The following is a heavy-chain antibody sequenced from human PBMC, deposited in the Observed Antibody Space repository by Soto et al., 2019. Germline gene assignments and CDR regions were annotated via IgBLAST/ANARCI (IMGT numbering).Heavy chain of an antibody. CDR2: ISAYNGNT. J-gene: IGHJ2*01. V-gene: IGHV1-18*01. CDR1: GYTFTSYG. CDR3: ARGVYDFCSGYYTGIRYFDL. Sequence: ASVKVSCKASGYTFTSYGISWVRQAPGQGPEWMGWISAYNGNTNYAQKLQGRVTMTTDTSTSTAYMELRSLRSDDTAVYYCARGVYDFCSGYYTGIRYFDLWGRGTLVTVSS. D-gene: IGHD3-3*01.